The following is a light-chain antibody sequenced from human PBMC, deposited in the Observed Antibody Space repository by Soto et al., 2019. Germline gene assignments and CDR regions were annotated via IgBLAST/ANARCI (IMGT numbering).Light chain of an antibody. Sequence: DIVMTQSPDSLAVSLGERATINCKSSQSVLYSSNNKNYLAWYQQKPGQPPKLLIYWASTRESRVPDRFSGSGSGTDFTLTISSLQAEDVAVYYCQQYYSGPPLTFGGGTKVEIK. CDR1: QSVLYSSNNKNY. CDR2: WAS. CDR3: QQYYSGPPLT. V-gene: IGKV4-1*01. J-gene: IGKJ4*01.